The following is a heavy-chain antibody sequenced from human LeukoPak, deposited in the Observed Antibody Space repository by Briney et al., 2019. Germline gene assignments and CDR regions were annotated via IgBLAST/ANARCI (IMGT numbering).Heavy chain of an antibody. CDR1: GFTFSSYS. V-gene: IGHV3-21*01. CDR2: ISSSSSYI. CDR3: AGHGHTSPFDY. J-gene: IGHJ4*02. Sequence: GGSLRLSCAASGFTFSSYSMNWVRQAPGKGLEWVSSISSSSSYIYYADSVKGRFTISRDNAKNSLFLQMNSLRAEDTAGYYCAGHGHTSPFDYWGQGTLVTVCS.